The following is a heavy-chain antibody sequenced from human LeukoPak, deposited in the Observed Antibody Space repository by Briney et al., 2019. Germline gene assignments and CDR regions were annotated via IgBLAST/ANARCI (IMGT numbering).Heavy chain of an antibody. V-gene: IGHV1-2*02. CDR2: INPNSGGT. D-gene: IGHD6-13*01. CDR3: ARLAAAGMYYYYYMDV. Sequence: GASVKVSCKASGYTFTGYYMHWVRQAPGQGLEWMGWINPNSGGTNYAQKLQGRVTMTTDTSTSTAYMELRSLRSDDTAVYYCARLAAAGMYYYYYMDVWGKGTTVTISS. CDR1: GYTFTGYY. J-gene: IGHJ6*03.